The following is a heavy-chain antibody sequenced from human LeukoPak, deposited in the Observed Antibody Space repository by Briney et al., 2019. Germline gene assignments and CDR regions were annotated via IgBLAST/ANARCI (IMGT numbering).Heavy chain of an antibody. Sequence: GALELSCAASGFPFSIYDMHWVRQVTGKGLGGVSGIDTAGGTYYPDSVKGRFTMSRENAKNSLHLQMNSLRAGDTAVYYCARAVAGTHWLDPWGQGTLVTVSS. J-gene: IGHJ5*02. CDR1: GFPFSIYD. D-gene: IGHD6-19*01. CDR3: ARAVAGTHWLDP. CDR2: IDTAGGT. V-gene: IGHV3-13*01.